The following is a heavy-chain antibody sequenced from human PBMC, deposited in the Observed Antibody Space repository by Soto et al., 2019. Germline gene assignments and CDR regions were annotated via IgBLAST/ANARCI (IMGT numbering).Heavy chain of an antibody. Sequence: EVQLVESGGGLVQPGGSLRLSCAASGFTFSSYWMHWVRQAPGKGLVWVSRINSDGSSTSYADSVKGRFTISRDNAKNTLYLKRNRLSAEDTAVYFCAVAVAGPTAIGYWGQGTLVTVSS. CDR3: AVAVAGPTAIGY. D-gene: IGHD6-19*01. CDR2: INSDGSST. V-gene: IGHV3-74*01. CDR1: GFTFSSYW. J-gene: IGHJ4*02.